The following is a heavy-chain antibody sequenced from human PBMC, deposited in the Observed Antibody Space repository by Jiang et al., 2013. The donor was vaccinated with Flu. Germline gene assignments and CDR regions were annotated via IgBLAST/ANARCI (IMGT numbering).Heavy chain of an antibody. V-gene: IGHV1-69*04. Sequence: FSSYAISWVRQAPGQGLEWMGRIIPILGIANYAQKFQGRVTITADKSTSTAYMELSSLRSEDTAVYYCARELGYGYFDYWGQGNPGHRLL. CDR3: ARELGYGYFDY. D-gene: IGHD5-18*01. CDR1: FSSYA. CDR2: IIPILGIA. J-gene: IGHJ4*02.